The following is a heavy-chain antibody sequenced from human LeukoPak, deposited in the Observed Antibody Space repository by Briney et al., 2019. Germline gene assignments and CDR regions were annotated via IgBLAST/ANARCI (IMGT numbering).Heavy chain of an antibody. CDR1: GFTLTSYG. D-gene: IGHD1-26*01. J-gene: IGHJ5*02. CDR3: AKDYEPLVGVHRWGDWFDP. V-gene: IGHV3-48*04. CDR2: ISSSGSTI. Sequence: GGSLRLSCAASGFTLTSYGMTWVPQAPGKGLKWGSYISSSGSTIYSADSVKGRFTISRDNAKNSLYLQMNSLRAEDTAVYYCAKDYEPLVGVHRWGDWFDPWGQGTLVTVSS.